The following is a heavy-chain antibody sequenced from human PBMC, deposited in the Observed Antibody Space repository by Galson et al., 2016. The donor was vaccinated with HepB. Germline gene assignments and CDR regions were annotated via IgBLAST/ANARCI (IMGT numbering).Heavy chain of an antibody. CDR1: GFIFTKYW. CDR2: ISGSGGST. D-gene: IGHD3-9*01. Sequence: SLRLSCAASGFIFTKYWMAWVRQAPGKGLEWVSAISGSGGSTYYADSVKGRFTISRDNSKNTLYLQMNSLRAEDTAVYYCAKEGRDILTGYYNGDAFDIWGQGTMVTVSS. V-gene: IGHV3-23*01. CDR3: AKEGRDILTGYYNGDAFDI. J-gene: IGHJ3*02.